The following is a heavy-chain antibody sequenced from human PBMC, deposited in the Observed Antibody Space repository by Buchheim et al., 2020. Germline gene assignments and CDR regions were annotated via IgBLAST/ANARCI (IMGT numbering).Heavy chain of an antibody. CDR1: GGSFSGYY. CDR2: INHSGST. Sequence: QVQLQQWGAGLLKPSETLSLTCAVYGGSFSGYYWSWIRQPPGKGLEWIGEINHSGSTNYNPSLKSRVTISVDTSKNQFSMKLSSVTAADTAVYYCARAGRDGYNFLDYWGQGTL. J-gene: IGHJ4*02. V-gene: IGHV4-34*01. CDR3: ARAGRDGYNFLDY. D-gene: IGHD5-24*01.